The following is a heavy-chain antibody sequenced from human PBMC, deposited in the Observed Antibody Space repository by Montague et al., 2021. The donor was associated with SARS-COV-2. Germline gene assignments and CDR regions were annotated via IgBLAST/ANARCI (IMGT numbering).Heavy chain of an antibody. CDR2: VYYSGST. J-gene: IGHJ5*02. CDR1: GDSIRGSGYY. V-gene: IGHV4-39*01. CDR3: ARLGFVELWLNLSWFDP. D-gene: IGHD3-16*02. Sequence: SETLSLTCSVSGDSIRGSGYYWGWIRQPPGKGLEWIGTVYYSGSTNYNPSLKSRVTMPVDTSKNQFSLELRSVTAADTAVYYCARLGFVELWLNLSWFDPWGQGTLVTVSS.